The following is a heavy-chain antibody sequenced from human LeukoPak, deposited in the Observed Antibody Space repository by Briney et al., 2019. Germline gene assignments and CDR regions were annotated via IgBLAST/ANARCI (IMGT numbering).Heavy chain of an antibody. CDR1: GYTFTSYG. CDR3: ARGHQWLVQTPLGY. J-gene: IGHJ4*02. CDR2: ISAYNGNT. V-gene: IGHV1-18*01. D-gene: IGHD6-19*01. Sequence: ASVKVSCKASGYTFTSYGISWVRQAPGQGLEWMGWISAYNGNTNYAQKLQGRVTMTRNTSISTAYMELSSLRSEDTAVYYCARGHQWLVQTPLGYWGQGTLVTVSS.